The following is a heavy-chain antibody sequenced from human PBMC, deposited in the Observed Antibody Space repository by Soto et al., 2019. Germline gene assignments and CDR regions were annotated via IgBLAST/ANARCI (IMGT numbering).Heavy chain of an antibody. CDR2: ISAYNDNT. CDR1: GFTFTSYA. CDR3: ARGDCSGGSCYSAY. J-gene: IGHJ4*02. Sequence: ASVKVSCKASGFTFTSYAISWVRQAPGQGLEWMGWISAYNDNTNYAQKFQGRVTITADKSTSTAYMELSSLRSEDTAVYYCARGDCSGGSCYSAYWGQGTLVTVSS. V-gene: IGHV1-18*01. D-gene: IGHD2-15*01.